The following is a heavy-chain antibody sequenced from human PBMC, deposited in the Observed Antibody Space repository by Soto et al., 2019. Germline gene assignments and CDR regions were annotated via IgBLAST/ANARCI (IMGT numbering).Heavy chain of an antibody. J-gene: IGHJ5*02. CDR3: ARGQSRGTTNATNWFDP. CDR1: GYTFTSYD. CDR2: MNPNSGNT. Sequence: ASVKVSCKASGYTFTSYDINWVRQATGQGLEWMGWMNPNSGNTGYAQKFQGRVTMTRNTSISTAYMELSSLRSEDTAVYYCARGQSRGTTNATNWFDPWGQGTLVTVSS. D-gene: IGHD2-8*01. V-gene: IGHV1-8*01.